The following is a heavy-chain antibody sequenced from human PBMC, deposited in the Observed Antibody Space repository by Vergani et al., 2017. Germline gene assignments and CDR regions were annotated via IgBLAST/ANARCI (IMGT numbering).Heavy chain of an antibody. CDR3: AREGFYDNVRGTSRPPSYYGMCV. D-gene: IGHD3-10*02. Sequence: QSQLVQSGDEVKKPGASVKVSCKTSGYSFINYGISWVRQAPGQGLEWLGWVSPYNGNTNYGQKFQGRVTMTTDTSTRTAYMQLRSLTFDDTAVYYCAREGFYDNVRGTSRPPSYYGMCVWGQGTKVTVAS. CDR2: VSPYNGNT. CDR1: GYSFINYG. J-gene: IGHJ6*02. V-gene: IGHV1-18*01.